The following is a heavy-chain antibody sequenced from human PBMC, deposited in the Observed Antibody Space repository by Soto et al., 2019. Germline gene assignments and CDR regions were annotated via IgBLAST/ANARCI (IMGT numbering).Heavy chain of an antibody. D-gene: IGHD3-22*01. J-gene: IGHJ4*02. Sequence: QVQLVESGGGVVQPGRSLRLSCAASGFSFSSYGMHWVRQAPGKGLEWVAVIWHDGSYKYYADSVKGRFTISRDNSRNTLFLQMNSLRAEDTAVYYCARDYYKYYDSSGYYRSPAYWGQGTLVTVSS. CDR2: IWHDGSYK. CDR1: GFSFSSYG. V-gene: IGHV3-33*01. CDR3: ARDYYKYYDSSGYYRSPAY.